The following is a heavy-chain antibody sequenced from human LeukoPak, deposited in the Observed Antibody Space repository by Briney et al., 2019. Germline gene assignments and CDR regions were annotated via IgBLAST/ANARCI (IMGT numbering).Heavy chain of an antibody. J-gene: IGHJ5*02. CDR1: GGTFSSYA. D-gene: IGHD3-3*01. Sequence: ASVKVSCKASGGTFSSYAISWVRQAPGQGLEWMGWINPNSGGTNYAQKFQGRVTMTRDTSISTAYMELSRLRSDDTAVYYCASSITIFGRNWFDPWGQGTLVTVSS. CDR2: INPNSGGT. CDR3: ASSITIFGRNWFDP. V-gene: IGHV1-2*02.